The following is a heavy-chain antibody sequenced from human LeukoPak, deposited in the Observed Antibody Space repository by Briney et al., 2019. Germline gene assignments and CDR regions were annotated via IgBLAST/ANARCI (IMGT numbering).Heavy chain of an antibody. CDR3: AKDADYYGSGSYYFDY. J-gene: IGHJ4*02. CDR2: IRYDATNK. V-gene: IGHV3-30*02. D-gene: IGHD3-10*01. CDR1: GFTFSDYG. Sequence: GGSLRLSCAASGFTFSDYGLHWVRQAPGKGLEWVAFIRYDATNKHYADSVRGRFTISRDNAKNTLYLQMNSLRAEDTAVYYCAKDADYYGSGSYYFDYWGQGTLVTVSS.